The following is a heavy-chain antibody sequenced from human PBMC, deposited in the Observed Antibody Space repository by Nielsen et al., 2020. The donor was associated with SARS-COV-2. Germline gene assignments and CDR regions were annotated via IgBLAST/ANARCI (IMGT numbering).Heavy chain of an antibody. CDR2: ISYDGSNK. Sequence: GGSLRLSCAASGFTFSSYGMHWVRQAPGKGLEWVAVISYDGSNKYYADSVKGRFTISRDNSKNTLYLQMNSLRAEDTAVYYCAKDYDFWSGPNPYYYYYMDVWGKGTTVTVSS. V-gene: IGHV3-30*18. CDR1: GFTFSSYG. CDR3: AKDYDFWSGPNPYYYYYMDV. D-gene: IGHD3-3*01. J-gene: IGHJ6*03.